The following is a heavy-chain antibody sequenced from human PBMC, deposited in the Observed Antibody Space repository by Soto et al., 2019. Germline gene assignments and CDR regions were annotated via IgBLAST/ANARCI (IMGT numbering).Heavy chain of an antibody. D-gene: IGHD6-19*01. CDR1: GFIFSSYA. Sequence: GGSLRLSCAASGFIFSSYAMSWVRQAPGKGLEWVSTISGSGGSTFYADSVKGRFTISRDNSKNTLYLQMSSLRAEDTAVYYCAKDRIGVAELYYFDYWGQGTLVTVSS. J-gene: IGHJ4*02. CDR2: ISGSGGST. CDR3: AKDRIGVAELYYFDY. V-gene: IGHV3-23*01.